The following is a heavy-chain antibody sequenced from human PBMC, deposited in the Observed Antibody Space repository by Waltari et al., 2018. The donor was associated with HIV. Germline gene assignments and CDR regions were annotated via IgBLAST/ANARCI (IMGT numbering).Heavy chain of an antibody. D-gene: IGHD6-13*01. J-gene: IGHJ4*02. CDR1: GYPLTALS. CDR2: FDPEDGET. Sequence: QVQLVQSGAAVKKPGASVKVSCKVSGYPLTALSMPWVLQAPGKGLEWMGGFDPEDGETIYAQKFQGRVTMTEDTSTDTAYMELSSLRSEDTAVYYCAIRIAAAGPPIFDYWGQGTLVTVSS. CDR3: AIRIAAAGPPIFDY. V-gene: IGHV1-24*01.